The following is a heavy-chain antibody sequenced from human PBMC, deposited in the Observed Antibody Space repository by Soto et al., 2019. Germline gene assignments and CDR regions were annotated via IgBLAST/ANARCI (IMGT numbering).Heavy chain of an antibody. J-gene: IGHJ4*02. D-gene: IGHD3-3*01. CDR2: IIPIFGTA. CDR1: GGTFSSYA. CDR3: ASGYAY. Sequence: QVQLVQSGAEVKKPGSSVKVSCKASGGTFSSYAISWVRQAPGQGLEWMGGIIPIFGTANYAQKFQGRVTIXXXXSXSXAXXXXXXXXXXXXXVXYCASGYAYWGQGTLVTVSS. V-gene: IGHV1-69*01.